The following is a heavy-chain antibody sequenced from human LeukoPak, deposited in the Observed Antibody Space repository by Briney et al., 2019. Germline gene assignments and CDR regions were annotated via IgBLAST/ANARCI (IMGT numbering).Heavy chain of an antibody. Sequence: GASVKVSCKASGYTFTIYSMHWVRQAPGQGLEWMAIINLSGGSTDYTQKFQGRVTMTRDTSTSTVYMELSSLRSEDTAVYYCVRHNHMDVWGQGTTVTVSS. CDR1: GYTFTIYS. CDR2: INLSGGST. V-gene: IGHV1-46*01. CDR3: VRHNHMDV. J-gene: IGHJ6*02.